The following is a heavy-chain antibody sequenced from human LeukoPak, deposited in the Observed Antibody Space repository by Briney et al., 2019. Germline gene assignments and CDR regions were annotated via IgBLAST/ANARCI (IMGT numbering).Heavy chain of an antibody. CDR1: GGTFSSYA. J-gene: IGHJ4*02. D-gene: IGHD2-2*02. Sequence: ASVKVSCKASGGTFSSYAISWVRQAPGQGLEWMGGIIPIFGTANCARKFQGRVTITADESTSTAYMELSSLRSEDTAVYYCLASPGYCSSTSCYMIDYWGQGTLVTVSS. CDR3: LASPGYCSSTSCYMIDY. CDR2: IIPIFGTA. V-gene: IGHV1-69*13.